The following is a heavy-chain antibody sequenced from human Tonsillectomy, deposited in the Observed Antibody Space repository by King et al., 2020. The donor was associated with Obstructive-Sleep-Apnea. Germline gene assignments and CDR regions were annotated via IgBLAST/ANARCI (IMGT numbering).Heavy chain of an antibody. J-gene: IGHJ4*02. CDR1: GYTFRKNG. Sequence: VQLVESGGGVVQSGGSLRLSCAASGYTFRKNGIPWVRPAPGKGLEWVTFIRNDGSDKYYSDSVKGRFTISRDDSKKTVYLQMNSLRAEDTSVYYCARDYDWSFDFWGQGTLVTVSS. V-gene: IGHV3-30*02. CDR3: ARDYDWSFDF. CDR2: IRNDGSDK. D-gene: IGHD3-9*01.